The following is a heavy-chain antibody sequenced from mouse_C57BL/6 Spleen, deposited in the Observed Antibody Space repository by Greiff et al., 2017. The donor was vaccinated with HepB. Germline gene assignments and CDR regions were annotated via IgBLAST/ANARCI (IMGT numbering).Heavy chain of an antibody. Sequence: VQLQQPGAELVKPGASVKMSCKASGYTFTSYWMTWVKQRPGQGLEWIGDIYPGSGSTNYNEKFKSKATLTVDTSSSTAYMQLSSLTSEDSAVYYCARHGSSYWYFDVWGTGTTVTVSS. D-gene: IGHD1-1*01. V-gene: IGHV1-55*01. J-gene: IGHJ1*03. CDR1: GYTFTSYW. CDR2: IYPGSGST. CDR3: ARHGSSYWYFDV.